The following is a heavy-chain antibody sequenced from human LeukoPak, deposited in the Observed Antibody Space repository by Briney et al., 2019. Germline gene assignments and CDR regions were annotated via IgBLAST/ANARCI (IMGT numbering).Heavy chain of an antibody. V-gene: IGHV4-34*01. J-gene: IGHJ4*02. CDR1: GGSFSGYY. Sequence: SETLSLTCAVYGGSFSGYYWSWIRQPPGKGLEWIGEINHSGSTNYNPSLKSRVTISVDTSKNQFSLKLSSVTAADTAVYYCARGRGNTIRGVIIGDYWGQGTLVTVSS. D-gene: IGHD3-10*01. CDR2: INHSGST. CDR3: ARGRGNTIRGVIIGDY.